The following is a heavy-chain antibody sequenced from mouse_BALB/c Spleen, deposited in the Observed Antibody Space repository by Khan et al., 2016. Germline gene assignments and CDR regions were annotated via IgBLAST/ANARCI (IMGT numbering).Heavy chain of an antibody. J-gene: IGHJ2*01. CDR1: GCTFSSFG. Sequence: EVELVESGGGLVQPGGSRKLSCAASGCTFSSFGMHWVRQAPEKGLEWVALISSGSSAIYYADTVKGRCTISRDNTKNTLFQQMNSLRSEDTAMYYCGIGDYWGQGTTLTVSS. CDR3: GIGDY. CDR2: ISSGSSAI. D-gene: IGHD3-1*01. V-gene: IGHV5-17*02.